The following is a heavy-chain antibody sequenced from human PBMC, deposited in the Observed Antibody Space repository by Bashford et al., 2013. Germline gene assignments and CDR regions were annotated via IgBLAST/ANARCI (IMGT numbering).Heavy chain of an antibody. CDR1: GGSHSAVVITT. Sequence: LTCTVSGGSHSAVVITTGAGSARAPGKGWSGLGVSIIVESTYYNPSLKSRVTISVDTSKNQFSLKLSSVTAADTAVYYCARTVFDVFEYSSSAGAWYWGQGSLVTVSS. CDR3: ARTVFDVFEYSSSAGAWY. J-gene: IGHJ4*02. CDR2: SIIVEST. V-gene: IGHV4-39*01. D-gene: IGHD6-6*01.